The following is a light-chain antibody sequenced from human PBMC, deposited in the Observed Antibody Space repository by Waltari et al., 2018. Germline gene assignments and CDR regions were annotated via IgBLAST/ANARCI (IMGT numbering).Light chain of an antibody. J-gene: IGLJ2*01. CDR2: DDT. V-gene: IGLV3-21*02. Sequence: YVLTQPPSVSVAPGQTATVTCGGDNLGSKSVHWYQQKPGQAPVLVVYDDTDRPSGIPERFSGSNSGTTATLTISRVEAGDEADYYCQVWDSTSDHVIFGGGTILTVL. CDR1: NLGSKS. CDR3: QVWDSTSDHVI.